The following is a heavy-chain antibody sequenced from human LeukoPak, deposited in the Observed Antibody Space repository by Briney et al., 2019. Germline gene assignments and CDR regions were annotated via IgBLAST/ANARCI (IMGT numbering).Heavy chain of an antibody. V-gene: IGHV4-59*01. J-gene: IGHJ5*02. D-gene: IGHD5-12*01. CDR3: ARDTPGGYDFWWFDP. CDR1: CASISDYY. Sequence: SETLSLTCTVSCASISDYYWNSIRQPPGKGLGWIGYNTYFGSASYNPSLKSRVTISVDTSKNQFSLKLSSVTAADTAVYYCARDTPGGYDFWWFDPWGQGTLVTVSS. CDR2: NTYFGSA.